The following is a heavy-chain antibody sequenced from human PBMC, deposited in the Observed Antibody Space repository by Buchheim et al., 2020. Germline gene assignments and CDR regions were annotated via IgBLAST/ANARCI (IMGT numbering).Heavy chain of an antibody. J-gene: IGHJ6*02. V-gene: IGHV3-23*01. CDR1: GFTFRKYA. CDR2: ISVGGGST. CDR3: AKAVEYGGNSYYYYGMDV. Sequence: EVQLWESGGGLAQPGGSLRLSCTASGFTFRKYAMSWVRQAPGKGLEWVSAISVGGGSTYYADSVKGRFTISRDNSKNKLFLQMSSLRVDDTAVYYCAKAVEYGGNSYYYYGMDVWGQGTT. D-gene: IGHD4-23*01.